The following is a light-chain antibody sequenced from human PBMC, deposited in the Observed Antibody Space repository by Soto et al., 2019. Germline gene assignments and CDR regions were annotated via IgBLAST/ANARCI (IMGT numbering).Light chain of an antibody. CDR3: ASYTGTSTDVL. CDR1: SSDIGAYNY. Sequence: QSALTQPASVSGSPGQSITISCAGTSSDIGAYNYVSWYQQHPGRAPKLMLYEVSHRTSGVSNRFSGSKSANTASLTISGLQPEDEADYYCASYTGTSTDVLFGGGTKVTVL. J-gene: IGLJ2*01. CDR2: EVS. V-gene: IGLV2-14*01.